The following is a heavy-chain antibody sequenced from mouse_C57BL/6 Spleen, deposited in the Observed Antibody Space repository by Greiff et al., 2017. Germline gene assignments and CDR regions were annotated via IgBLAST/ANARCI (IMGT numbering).Heavy chain of an antibody. J-gene: IGHJ4*01. V-gene: IGHV2-2*01. CDR1: GFSLTSYG. Sequence: VMLVESGPGLVQPSQSLSITCTVSGFSLTSYGVHWVRQSPGKGLEWLGVIWSGGSTDYNAAFISRLSISKDNSKSQVFFKMNRLQADDTAIYYCARNYAGTKAMDYWGQGTSVTVSS. D-gene: IGHD4-1*01. CDR2: IWSGGST. CDR3: ARNYAGTKAMDY.